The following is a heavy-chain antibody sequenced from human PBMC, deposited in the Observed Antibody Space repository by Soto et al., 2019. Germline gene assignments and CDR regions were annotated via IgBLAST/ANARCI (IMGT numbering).Heavy chain of an antibody. CDR2: IFADGNT. CDR1: GASISTSY. D-gene: IGHD2-21*01. J-gene: IGHJ4*02. Sequence: SETLSLTCVVSGASISTSYWSWVRQPAGKRLQWIGRIFADGNTNSSPSLKGRVSMAIDKSQNQISLQLASVTAADTATYYCVRGIIVALDYWGQGAQVTVSS. V-gene: IGHV4-4*07. CDR3: VRGIIVALDY.